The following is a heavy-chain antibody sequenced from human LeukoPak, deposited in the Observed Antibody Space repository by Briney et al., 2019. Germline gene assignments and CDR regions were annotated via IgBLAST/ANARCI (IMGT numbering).Heavy chain of an antibody. J-gene: IGHJ4*01. V-gene: IGHV4-39*07. CDR3: ARLRYYDSSGYTFDN. D-gene: IGHD3-22*01. CDR2: IYYSGST. Sequence: WIRQPPGKGLEWIGSIYYSGSTYYNPSLKSRVTISVDTSKNQFSLKLSSVTAADTAVYYCARLRYYDSSGYTFDNWGHGTLVTVSS.